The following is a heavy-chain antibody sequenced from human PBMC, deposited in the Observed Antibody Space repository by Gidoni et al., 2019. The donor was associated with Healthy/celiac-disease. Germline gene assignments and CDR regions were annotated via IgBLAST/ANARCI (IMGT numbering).Heavy chain of an antibody. CDR1: GFTFSSYG. V-gene: IGHV3-30*18. CDR2: ISYDGSNK. J-gene: IGHJ5*02. Sequence: QVQLVESGGGVVQPGRSLRPSCAASGFTFSSYGMHWVRQAPGKGLEWVAVISYDGSNKYYADSVKGRFTISRDNSKNTLYLQMNSLRAEDTAVYYCAKATDSRFDPWGQGTLVTVSS. D-gene: IGHD2-15*01. CDR3: AKATDSRFDP.